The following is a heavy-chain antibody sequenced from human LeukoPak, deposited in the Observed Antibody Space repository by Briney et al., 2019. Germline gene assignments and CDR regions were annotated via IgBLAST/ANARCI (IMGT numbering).Heavy chain of an antibody. V-gene: IGHV4-59*01. CDR3: ARGTVTIDYFDY. J-gene: IGHJ4*02. D-gene: IGHD4-17*01. CDR1: GGSISSYY. CDR2: IYYSGST. Sequence: SETLSLTCAVSGGSISSYYWSWIRQPPGKGLEWIGYIYYSGSTNYNPSLKSRVSISVDTSKNQFSLKLSSVTAADTAVYYCARGTVTIDYFDYWGQGTLVTVSS.